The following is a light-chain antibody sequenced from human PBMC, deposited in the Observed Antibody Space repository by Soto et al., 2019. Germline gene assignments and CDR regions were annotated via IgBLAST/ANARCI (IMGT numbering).Light chain of an antibody. Sequence: QSALPPPASVSGSPGQSFTISCTGPSSDVGGYNYVSWYQQHPGKAPKLMIYEVSNRPSGVSNRFSGSKSGNTASLTISGLQAEDEADYYCSSDTSSSTVGVGGGTKLTVL. CDR3: SSDTSSSTVG. CDR1: SSDVGGYNY. J-gene: IGLJ2*01. V-gene: IGLV2-14*01. CDR2: EVS.